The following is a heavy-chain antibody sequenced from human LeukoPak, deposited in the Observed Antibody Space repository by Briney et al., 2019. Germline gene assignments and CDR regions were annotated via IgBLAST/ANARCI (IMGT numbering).Heavy chain of an antibody. CDR2: IYSKTDGGTT. J-gene: IGHJ3*02. V-gene: IGHV3-15*01. CDR3: TTGFFGVVNDAFDI. CDR1: GFTFSNAW. Sequence: PGGSLRLSSAASGFTFSNAWMNWVRQAPGKGLEWVGRIYSKTDGGTTDYAAPVKGRFTISRDDSKNTLYLQMNSLRTEDTAVYYCTTGFFGVVNDAFDIWGQGTMVTVSS. D-gene: IGHD3-3*01.